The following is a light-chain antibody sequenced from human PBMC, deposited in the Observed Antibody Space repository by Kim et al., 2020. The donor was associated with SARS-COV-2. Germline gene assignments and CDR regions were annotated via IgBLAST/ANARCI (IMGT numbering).Light chain of an antibody. CDR3: QQYDNLPIT. V-gene: IGKV1-33*01. CDR2: DAS. J-gene: IGKJ5*01. Sequence: DIQMTQSPSSLSASVGDRVTITCQASQDISNYLNWYQQKPGKAPKLLIYDASNLETGVPSRFSGSGSGTDFTFTISSLHPEDIATYYCQQYDNLPITFGRGKRLEIK. CDR1: QDISNY.